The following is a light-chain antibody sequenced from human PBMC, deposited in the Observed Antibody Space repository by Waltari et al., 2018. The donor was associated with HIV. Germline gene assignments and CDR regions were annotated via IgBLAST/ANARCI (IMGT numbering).Light chain of an antibody. CDR2: KDD. Sequence: NFMLTQPHSVSESPGQTVTISCTRSSGSIASNYVQWYQQRPGSSPTTVIDKDDQRPSGVPYLFSGSIDSSSNAASLTISGLTTEDEADYYCQSDDSENPVLFGGGTKLTVL. V-gene: IGLV6-57*01. CDR1: SGSIASNY. J-gene: IGLJ2*01. CDR3: QSDDSENPVL.